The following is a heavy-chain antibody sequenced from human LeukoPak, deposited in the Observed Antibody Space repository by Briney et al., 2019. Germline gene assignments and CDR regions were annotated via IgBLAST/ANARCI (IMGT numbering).Heavy chain of an antibody. CDR2: IWYDGSNK. D-gene: IGHD6-13*01. CDR3: ARPSAAGTGSHFDY. Sequence: GGSLRLSCAASGFTFSSYGMHWVRQAPGKGLEWVAVIWYDGSNKYYADSVKGRFTISRDNSKNTLYLLMNSLRAEDTAVYYCARPSAAGTGSHFDYWGQGTLVTVSS. J-gene: IGHJ4*02. CDR1: GFTFSSYG. V-gene: IGHV3-33*01.